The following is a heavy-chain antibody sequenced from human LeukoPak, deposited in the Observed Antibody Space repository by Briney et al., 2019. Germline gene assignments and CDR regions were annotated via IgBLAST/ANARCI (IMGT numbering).Heavy chain of an antibody. CDR1: GFTFSSYA. CDR3: AKDRGTAAPSRYYYDSSGYPPAFDI. Sequence: PGGSLRLSCAASGFTFSSYAMSWVRQAPGKGLEWVSAISGSGGSTYYADSVKGRFTIYRDNSKNTLYLQMNSLRAEDTAVYYCAKDRGTAAPSRYYYDSSGYPPAFDIWGQGTMVTVSS. CDR2: ISGSGGST. V-gene: IGHV3-23*01. J-gene: IGHJ3*02. D-gene: IGHD3-22*01.